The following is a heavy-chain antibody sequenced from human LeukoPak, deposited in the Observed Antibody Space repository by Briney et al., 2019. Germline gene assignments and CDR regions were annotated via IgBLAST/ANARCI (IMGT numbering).Heavy chain of an antibody. CDR1: GYTLTGYY. CDR3: ARSPRSGYSGYDINY. D-gene: IGHD5-12*01. V-gene: IGHV1-2*02. CDR2: INPNSGGT. Sequence: ASVKVSCKASGYTLTGYYMHWVRQAPGQGLEWMGWINPNSGGTNYAQKFQGRVTMTRDTSISTVYMELSRLRSDDTAVYYCARSPRSGYSGYDINYWGQGTLVTVSS. J-gene: IGHJ4*02.